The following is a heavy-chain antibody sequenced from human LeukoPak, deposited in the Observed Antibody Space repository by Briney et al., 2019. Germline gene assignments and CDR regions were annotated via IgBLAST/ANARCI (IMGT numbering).Heavy chain of an antibody. V-gene: IGHV4-4*09. CDR1: GGSISSYY. J-gene: IGHJ5*02. CDR2: IYTSGST. D-gene: IGHD2-2*01. Sequence: SETLSLTCTVSGGSISSYYWSWIRQPPGKGLEWIGYIYTSGSTNYNPSLKGRVTISVDTSKNQFSLKLSSVTAADTAVYYCARLGYCSSTSCSGNWFDPWGQGTLVTVSS. CDR3: ARLGYCSSTSCSGNWFDP.